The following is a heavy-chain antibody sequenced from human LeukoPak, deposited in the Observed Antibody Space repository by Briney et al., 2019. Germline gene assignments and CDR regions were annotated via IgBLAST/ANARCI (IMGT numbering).Heavy chain of an antibody. J-gene: IGHJ5*02. CDR3: ARMPTRYDILTGYSYNWFDP. Sequence: PSETLSLTCTVSGGSISSSSYYWGWIRQPPGKGLEWIGYIYYSGSTYYNPSLKSRVTISVDTSKNQFSLKLSSVTAADTAVYYCARMPTRYDILTGYSYNWFDPWGQGTLVTVSS. V-gene: IGHV4-30-4*08. CDR2: IYYSGST. D-gene: IGHD3-9*01. CDR1: GGSISSSSYY.